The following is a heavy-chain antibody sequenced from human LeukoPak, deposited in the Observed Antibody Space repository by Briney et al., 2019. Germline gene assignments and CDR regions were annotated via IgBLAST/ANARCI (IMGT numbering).Heavy chain of an antibody. D-gene: IGHD6-19*01. Sequence: ASVKVSCKASGYTFTSYDINWVRQATGQGLEWMGWMNPNSGNTGYAQKFQGRVTMTRNTSISTAYMELSSLRSEDTAVYYCAILLGYSSGWYKGNWFDPWGREPWSPSPQ. CDR3: AILLGYSSGWYKGNWFDP. V-gene: IGHV1-8*01. CDR2: MNPNSGNT. CDR1: GYTFTSYD. J-gene: IGHJ5*02.